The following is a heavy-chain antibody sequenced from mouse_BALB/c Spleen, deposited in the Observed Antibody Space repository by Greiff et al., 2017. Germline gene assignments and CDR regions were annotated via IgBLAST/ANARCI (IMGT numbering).Heavy chain of an antibody. J-gene: IGHJ1*01. Sequence: QVQLQQSGPGLVAPSQSLSITCTVSGFSLTGYGVNWVRQPPGKGLEWLGMIWGDGSTDYNSALKSRLSISKDNSKSQVFLKMNSLQTDDTARYYCARDQYYDPWYFDVWGAGTTVTVSS. V-gene: IGHV2-6-7*01. D-gene: IGHD1-2*01. CDR2: IWGDGST. CDR1: GFSLTGYG. CDR3: ARDQYYDPWYFDV.